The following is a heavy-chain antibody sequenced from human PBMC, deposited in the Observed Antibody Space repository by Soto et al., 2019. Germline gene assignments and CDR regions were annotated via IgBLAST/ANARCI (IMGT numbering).Heavy chain of an antibody. V-gene: IGHV4-39*01. D-gene: IGHD6-13*01. CDR2: IYYSGST. Sequence: PSETLSLTCTVSGGSISSSRYYWGWIRQPPGKGLEWIGSIYYSGSTYYNPSLKSRVTISVDTSKNQFSLKLSSVTAADTAVYYCARLPRIAAAGGGNWFDPWGQGTLVTVSS. J-gene: IGHJ5*02. CDR1: GGSISSSRYY. CDR3: ARLPRIAAAGGGNWFDP.